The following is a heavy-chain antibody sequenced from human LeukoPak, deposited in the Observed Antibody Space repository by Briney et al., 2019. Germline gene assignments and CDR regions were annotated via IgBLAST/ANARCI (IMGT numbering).Heavy chain of an antibody. J-gene: IGHJ4*02. CDR3: ARSRRGSYIDY. Sequence: ESGPALVKPTQTLTLTCTFSGFSLSTNGMCVGWIRQPPGKALEWLARIDWDDNKYYSTSLKTRLTISKDTAKNQVVLTMTNMDPVDTATFYCARSRRGSYIDYWGRGTLVTVSS. V-gene: IGHV2-70*11. D-gene: IGHD3-10*01. CDR2: IDWDDNK. CDR1: GFSLSTNGMC.